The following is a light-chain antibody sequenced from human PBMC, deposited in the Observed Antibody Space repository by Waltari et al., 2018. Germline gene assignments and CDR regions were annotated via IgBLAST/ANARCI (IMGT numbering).Light chain of an antibody. V-gene: IGKV3-11*01. CDR1: QSVGTY. CDR2: DAS. Sequence: EMVLTQSPATLSLSPGETATLSCRASQSVGTYLAWDQQKPGQAPRLLIYDASNRATGIPDRFRGSGSGTDFTLTICSLEPEDFALYYCQQRSSWTPHTFGQGARLEIK. CDR3: QQRSSWTPHT. J-gene: IGKJ2*01.